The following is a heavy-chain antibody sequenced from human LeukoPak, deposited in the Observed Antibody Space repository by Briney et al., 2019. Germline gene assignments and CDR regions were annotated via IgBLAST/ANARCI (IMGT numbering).Heavy chain of an antibody. J-gene: IGHJ4*02. Sequence: PSGTLSLTCTVPGGSLSIYYWSSIWQPPREALEWIAYIYYSVLTTYNPSLQSRVTISLDTSKNQFSLILRSVTAAHTAVYYFARWDSSAWFYVFWGQGRLVTVSS. CDR3: ARWDSSAWFYVF. CDR2: IYYSVLT. D-gene: IGHD6-19*01. CDR1: GGSLSIYY. V-gene: IGHV4-59*08.